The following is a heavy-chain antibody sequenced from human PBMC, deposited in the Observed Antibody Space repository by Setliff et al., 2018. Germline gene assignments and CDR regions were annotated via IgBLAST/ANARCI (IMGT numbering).Heavy chain of an antibody. Sequence: GGSLRLSCTASGFTFGHYNMNWVRQAPGKGLEWVSSISDTTNFIYYADSVKGRFTISRDGSKNTLFLHMTSLRAEDTAVYYCAKPQVELRWGFESWGQGTPVTVSS. V-gene: IGHV3-21*04. D-gene: IGHD1-7*01. CDR2: ISDTTNFI. CDR1: GFTFGHYN. J-gene: IGHJ4*02. CDR3: AKPQVELRWGFES.